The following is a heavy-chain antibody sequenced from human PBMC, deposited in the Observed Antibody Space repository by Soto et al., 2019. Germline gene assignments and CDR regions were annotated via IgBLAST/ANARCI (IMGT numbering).Heavy chain of an antibody. D-gene: IGHD3-22*01. CDR1: VGSISSGGYY. CDR2: IYYGGST. J-gene: IGHJ4*01. CDR3: ARGGYYYENSGQNAYEY. Sequence: SETLSLTCTFSVGSISSGGYYCSWIRQHPWKGLEWIGYIYYGGSTYYNPSLKSRATISGDTSKNQFSLKLSSVTAADTAVYYCARGGYYYENSGQNAYEYWGQGILVSVSS. V-gene: IGHV4-31*03.